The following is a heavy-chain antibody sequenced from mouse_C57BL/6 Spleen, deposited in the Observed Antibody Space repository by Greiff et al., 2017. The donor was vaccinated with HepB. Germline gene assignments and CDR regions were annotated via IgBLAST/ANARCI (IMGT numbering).Heavy chain of an antibody. Sequence: QVQLQQSGAELVKPGASVKLSCKASGYTFTEYTIHWVKQRSGQGLEWIGWFYPGSGSIKYNEKFKDKATLTADKSSSTAYMKLSRLTSEDSAVYFCAKHEGNGSLYYAMDYWGQGTSVTVSS. CDR3: AKHEGNGSLYYAMDY. D-gene: IGHD2-2*01. CDR1: GYTFTEYT. CDR2: FYPGSGSI. V-gene: IGHV1-62-2*01. J-gene: IGHJ4*01.